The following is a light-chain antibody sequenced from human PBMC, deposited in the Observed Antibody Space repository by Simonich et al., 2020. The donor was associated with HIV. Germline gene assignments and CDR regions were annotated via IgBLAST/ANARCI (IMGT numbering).Light chain of an antibody. Sequence: QSALTQPASVSGSPGQSITISCTGTSSAVGGYNYVSWYQQHPGQAPQLMIYDVNKRPSGVSNRFSGSKAGNTASLTISGLQAEDEADYYCSSYTSSRTWVFGGGTKLTVL. J-gene: IGLJ3*02. V-gene: IGLV2-14*01. CDR1: SSAVGGYNY. CDR2: DVN. CDR3: SSYTSSRTWV.